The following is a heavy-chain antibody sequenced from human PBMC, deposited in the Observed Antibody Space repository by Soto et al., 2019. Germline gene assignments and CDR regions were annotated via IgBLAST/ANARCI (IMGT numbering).Heavy chain of an antibody. CDR2: ISSTTNYI. J-gene: IGHJ4*02. CDR3: ARESEDLTSNFDY. CDR1: GFTFTRYS. Sequence: GGSLRLSCAASGFTFTRYSMNWVRQAPGKGLEWVSSISSTTNYIYYGDSMKGRFTISRDNAKNSLYLEMNSLRAEDTAVYYCARESEDLTSNFDYWGQGTLVTVAS. V-gene: IGHV3-21*06.